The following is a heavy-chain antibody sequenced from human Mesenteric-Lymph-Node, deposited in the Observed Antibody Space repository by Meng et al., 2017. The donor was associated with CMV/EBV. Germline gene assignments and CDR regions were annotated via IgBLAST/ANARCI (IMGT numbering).Heavy chain of an antibody. CDR2: ISSSSNYI. J-gene: IGHJ4*02. D-gene: IGHD3-10*01. CDR1: GLSFSSYS. Sequence: GESLKISCAASGLSFSSYSMNWVRQAPGKGLEWVSSISSSSNYIYYADSVKGRFTISRDNAKNSLYLQMNSLRAEDTAVYYCARARYGSGSYSCDYWGQGTLVTVSS. V-gene: IGHV3-21*01. CDR3: ARARYGSGSYSCDY.